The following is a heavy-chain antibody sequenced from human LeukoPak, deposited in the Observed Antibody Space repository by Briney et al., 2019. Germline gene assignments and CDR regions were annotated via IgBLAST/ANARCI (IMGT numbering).Heavy chain of an antibody. CDR2: ITGAGDST. CDR1: GFTFSSYW. J-gene: IGHJ4*02. Sequence: GGSLRLSCAASGFTFSSYWMHWVRQAPGKGLVWVSSITGAGDSTHYADSVRGRFTISRDNSKNTLYLQMNSLRDEDTAVYYCAKDGPGWGSYFDSWGQGTLVTVSS. V-gene: IGHV3-23*01. CDR3: AKDGPGWGSYFDS. D-gene: IGHD3-16*01.